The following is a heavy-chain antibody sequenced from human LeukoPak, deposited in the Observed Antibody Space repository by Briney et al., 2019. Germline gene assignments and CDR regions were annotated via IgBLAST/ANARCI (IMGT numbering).Heavy chain of an antibody. CDR2: IWSDGTNR. V-gene: IGHV3-33*01. CDR3: ARDAQRGFDYSNSLKY. Sequence: PGGSLRLSCAASGFIFSHHGMHWVRQAPGKGLEWVAVIWSDGTNRFYADSVKGRFTISRDNSQNTVFLQMNSLRVRDTAIYYCARDAQRGFDYSNSLKYWGHGPLVTVSS. D-gene: IGHD4-11*01. CDR1: GFIFSHHG. J-gene: IGHJ4*01.